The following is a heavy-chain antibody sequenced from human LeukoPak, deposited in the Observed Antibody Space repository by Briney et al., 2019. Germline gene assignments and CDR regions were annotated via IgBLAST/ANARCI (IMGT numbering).Heavy chain of an antibody. V-gene: IGHV4-59*08. CDR2: IYHNGST. J-gene: IGHJ6*02. Sequence: SETLSLTCTVSGGSISSYYWRWIRQPPGRGLEWIGDIYHNGSTNSNPSLKSRFTISVDPSKTHFSLKLNSVTAADAAQYYCARHPLQHTYTFSYGLDVWGQGTTVTVSS. D-gene: IGHD2-2*01. CDR1: GGSISSYY. CDR3: ARHPLQHTYTFSYGLDV.